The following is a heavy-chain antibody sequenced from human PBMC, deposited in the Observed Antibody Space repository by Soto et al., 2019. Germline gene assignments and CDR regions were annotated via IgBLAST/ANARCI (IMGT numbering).Heavy chain of an antibody. J-gene: IGHJ4*02. CDR1: GGSISSSSYY. D-gene: IGHD5-12*01. CDR2: IYYSGST. CDR3: AIHGYSGYDDPFGPVHY. V-gene: IGHV4-39*01. Sequence: PSETLSLTCTVSGGSISSSSYYWGWIRQPPGKGLEWIGSIYYSGSTHYNPSLKSRVTISVDTSKNQFSLKLSSVTAADTAVYYCAIHGYSGYDDPFGPVHYWGQGTLLAVSS.